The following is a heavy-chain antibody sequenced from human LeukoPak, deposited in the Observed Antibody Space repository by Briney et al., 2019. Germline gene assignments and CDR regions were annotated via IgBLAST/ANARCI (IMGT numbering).Heavy chain of an antibody. CDR1: GGSISSYY. Sequence: TSETLSLTCTVSGGSISSYYWSWIRQPPGKGLEWIGYIYYSGSTNYNPSLKSRVTISVDTSKNQFSLKLSSVAAADTAVYYCARAGGYYDFWSGYYISVYFDYWGQGTLVTVSS. CDR3: ARAGGYYDFWSGYYISVYFDY. D-gene: IGHD3-3*01. J-gene: IGHJ4*02. CDR2: IYYSGST. V-gene: IGHV4-59*01.